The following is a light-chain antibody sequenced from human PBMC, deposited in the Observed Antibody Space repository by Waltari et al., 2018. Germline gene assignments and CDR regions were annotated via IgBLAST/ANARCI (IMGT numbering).Light chain of an antibody. V-gene: IGKV3-20*01. CDR1: QIIPDDY. CDR2: NAA. J-gene: IGKJ1*01. CDR3: QQYGDSVWT. Sequence: DIVLTQSPGTLYLSPGERAILSCRASQIIPDDYLAWYQQKPGQAPRLLVYNAARRTDGLPDRFTGSGSVTDFTLTISPLEPEDSGVYYCQQYGDSVWTFGQGTRV.